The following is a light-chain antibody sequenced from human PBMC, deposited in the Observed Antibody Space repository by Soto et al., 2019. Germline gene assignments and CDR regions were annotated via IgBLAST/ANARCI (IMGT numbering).Light chain of an antibody. CDR3: QQSYSTPPT. Sequence: DIQMNQSPSSLSASVGDRVTITCRASQSISSYLNWYQQKPGKAPKLLIYAASSLQSGVPSRFSGSGSGTDFTLTIGSLQPEDFATYYCQQSYSTPPTFGQGTKVDIK. CDR1: QSISSY. J-gene: IGKJ1*01. V-gene: IGKV1-39*01. CDR2: AAS.